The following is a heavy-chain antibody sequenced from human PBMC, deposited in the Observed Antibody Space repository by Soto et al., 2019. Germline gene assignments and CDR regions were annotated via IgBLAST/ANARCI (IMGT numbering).Heavy chain of an antibody. CDR1: GFTFSSYA. V-gene: IGHV3-23*01. Sequence: EVQLLESGGGLVQPGGSLRLSCAASGFTFSSYAMSWVRQAPGKGLEWVSAISGSGGSTYYADSVKGRFTISRDNSKNTLYLQMNSLRAEDTAVYYCAKDNQRWPATITGSFDYWGQGTLVTVSS. CDR2: ISGSGGST. CDR3: AKDNQRWPATITGSFDY. D-gene: IGHD5-12*01. J-gene: IGHJ4*02.